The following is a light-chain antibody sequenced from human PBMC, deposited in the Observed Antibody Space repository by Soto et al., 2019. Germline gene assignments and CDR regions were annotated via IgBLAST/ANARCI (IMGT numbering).Light chain of an antibody. CDR3: QQRANWPPTWT. V-gene: IGKV3-11*01. Sequence: EIVLTQSPATLSLSPGDRATLSCRTSQTISGFIAWYQHRPGQAPRLLIYAASSRATGIPARFSGSGSGTDFTLTISSLEPEDSAVYYCQQRANWPPTWTFGQGTKVEIK. CDR1: QTISGF. J-gene: IGKJ1*01. CDR2: AAS.